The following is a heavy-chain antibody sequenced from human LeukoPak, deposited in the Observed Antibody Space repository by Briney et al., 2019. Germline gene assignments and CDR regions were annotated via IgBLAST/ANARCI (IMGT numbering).Heavy chain of an antibody. CDR2: ISGDGVST. V-gene: IGHV3-43*02. J-gene: IGHJ4*02. CDR3: AKESGKFDY. Sequence: GGSLRLSCVASGLPIADFAMHWVRQAPGKGLEWVSLISGDGVSTFCTDSVRGRFSISRDNTKNSLYLEMNSLRTEDTAMYYCAKESGKFDYWGQGTLVAVSS. CDR1: GLPIADFA.